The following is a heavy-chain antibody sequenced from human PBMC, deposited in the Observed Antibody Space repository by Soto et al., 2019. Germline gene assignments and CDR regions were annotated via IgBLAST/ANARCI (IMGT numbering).Heavy chain of an antibody. CDR3: ARSRSIAARPGLWWFDP. D-gene: IGHD6-6*01. Sequence: SETLSLTCTVSGGSISSSSYYWGWIRQPPGKGLEWIGSIYYSGSTYYNPSLKSRVTISVDTSKNHFSLKLRSVTAADTAVYYCARSRSIAARPGLWWFDPWGQGTLVTVSS. CDR1: GGSISSSSYY. V-gene: IGHV4-39*01. CDR2: IYYSGST. J-gene: IGHJ5*02.